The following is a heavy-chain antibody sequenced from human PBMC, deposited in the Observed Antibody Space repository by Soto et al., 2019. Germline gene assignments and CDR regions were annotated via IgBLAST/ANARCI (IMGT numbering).Heavy chain of an antibody. Sequence: EVQLVESGGGLVQPGGSLRLSCAASGFTFSSYSMNWVRQAPGKGLEWVSYISSSSSTIYYADSVKGRFTISRDNAKNSLYLQMNSLRAEDTAVYYCARTADMVRGWFDPWGQGTLVTVSS. CDR1: GFTFSSYS. CDR3: ARTADMVRGWFDP. CDR2: ISSSSSTI. V-gene: IGHV3-48*01. D-gene: IGHD3-10*01. J-gene: IGHJ5*02.